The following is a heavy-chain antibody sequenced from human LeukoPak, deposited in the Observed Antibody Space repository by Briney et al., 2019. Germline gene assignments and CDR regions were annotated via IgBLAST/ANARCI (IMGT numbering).Heavy chain of an antibody. J-gene: IGHJ3*02. CDR2: IYTSGST. CDR1: GGSISTFY. Sequence: PSETLSLTCTVSGGSISTFYWSWIRQPAGKGLEWIGRIYTSGSTNYNPSLKSRVTMSVDTSKNQFSLKLSSVTAADTAVYYCARDFSSNDSSGLDAFDIWGQGTMVTVSS. V-gene: IGHV4-4*07. D-gene: IGHD3-22*01. CDR3: ARDFSSNDSSGLDAFDI.